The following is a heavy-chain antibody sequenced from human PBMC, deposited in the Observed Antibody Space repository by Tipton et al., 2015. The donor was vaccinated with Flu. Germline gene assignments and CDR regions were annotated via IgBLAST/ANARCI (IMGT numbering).Heavy chain of an antibody. CDR1: GFTFSNAW. Sequence: SLRLSCAASGFTFSNAWMSWVRQAPGKGLEWVSAISGSGGSTYYADSVKGRFTISRDNSKNTLYLQMNSLRAEDTAVYYCAKYKGDYVTYFDYWGQGTLVTVSS. CDR2: ISGSGGST. J-gene: IGHJ4*02. CDR3: AKYKGDYVTYFDY. V-gene: IGHV3-23*01. D-gene: IGHD4-17*01.